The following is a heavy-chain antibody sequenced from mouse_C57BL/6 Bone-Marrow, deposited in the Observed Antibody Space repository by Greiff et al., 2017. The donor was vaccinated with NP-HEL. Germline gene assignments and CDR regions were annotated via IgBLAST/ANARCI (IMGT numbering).Heavy chain of an antibody. D-gene: IGHD2-13*01. Sequence: EVKVVESEGGLVQPGSSMKLSCTASGFTFSDYYMAWVRQVPEKGLEWVANINYDGSSTYYLDSLKSRFIISRDNAKNILYLQMSSLKSEDTATYYCARDRGDYERYAMDYWGQGTSVTVSS. CDR1: GFTFSDYY. CDR3: ARDRGDYERYAMDY. V-gene: IGHV5-16*01. J-gene: IGHJ4*01. CDR2: INYDGSST.